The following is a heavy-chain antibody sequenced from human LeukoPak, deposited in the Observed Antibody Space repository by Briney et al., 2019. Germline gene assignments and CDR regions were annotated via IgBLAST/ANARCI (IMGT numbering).Heavy chain of an antibody. J-gene: IGHJ4*02. V-gene: IGHV3-9*01. CDR3: AKGDTAMDDVLFDY. Sequence: KSGGSLRLSCAASGFTFDDYAMHWVRQAPGKGLEWVSGISWNSGSIGYADSVKGRFTISRDNAKNSLYLQMNSLRAEDTALYYCAKGDTAMDDVLFDYWGQGTLVTVSS. CDR2: ISWNSGSI. CDR1: GFTFDDYA. D-gene: IGHD5-18*01.